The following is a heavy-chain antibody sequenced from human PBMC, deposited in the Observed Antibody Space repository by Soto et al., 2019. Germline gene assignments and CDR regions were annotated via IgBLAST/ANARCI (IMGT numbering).Heavy chain of an antibody. J-gene: IGHJ4*02. CDR3: ARDDLSEYSSSSFEYDY. Sequence: GGSLRLSCAASGFTFSSYSMNWVRQAPGKGLEWVSYISSSSSTIYYADSVKGRFTISRDNAKNSLYLQMNSLRAEDTAVYYCARDDLSEYSSSSFEYDYWGQGTLVTVSS. CDR1: GFTFSSYS. CDR2: ISSSSSTI. V-gene: IGHV3-48*01. D-gene: IGHD6-13*01.